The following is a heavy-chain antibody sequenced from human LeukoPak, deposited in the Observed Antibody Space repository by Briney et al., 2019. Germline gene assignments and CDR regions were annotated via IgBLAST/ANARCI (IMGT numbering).Heavy chain of an antibody. CDR1: GFTFINYS. Sequence: PGGSLRLSCTASGFTFINYSMNWVRQAPGKGLEWVSSISTNSAFIYYADSVRGRFTISRDNTKNSLYLQMDSLTADDTAVYYCAKGTTTVTTKSEFDYWGQGTLVTVSS. J-gene: IGHJ4*02. CDR3: AKGTTTVTTKSEFDY. V-gene: IGHV3-21*04. D-gene: IGHD4-17*01. CDR2: ISTNSAFI.